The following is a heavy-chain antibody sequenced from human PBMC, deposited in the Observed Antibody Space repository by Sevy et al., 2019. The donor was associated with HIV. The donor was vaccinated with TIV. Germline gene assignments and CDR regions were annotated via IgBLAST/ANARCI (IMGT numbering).Heavy chain of an antibody. CDR1: GFTFSTYG. CDR2: IRFDGNSK. CDR3: ARADCGGDCYLVFDY. V-gene: IGHV3-30*02. Sequence: GGSLRLSCAASGFTFSTYGMHWVRQAPGKGLEWVAFIRFDGNSKYYADSVKGRFTISRDISKNTLDLQLNSLTAEDTAVYYCARADCGGDCYLVFDYRGQGTLVTVSS. D-gene: IGHD2-21*01. J-gene: IGHJ4*02.